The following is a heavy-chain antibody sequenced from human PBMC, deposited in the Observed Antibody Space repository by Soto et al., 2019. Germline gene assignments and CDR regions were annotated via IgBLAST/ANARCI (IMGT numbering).Heavy chain of an antibody. CDR1: GGSISSGGYY. D-gene: IGHD3-22*01. Sequence: PSETLSLTCTVSGGSISSGGYYWSWIRQHPGKGLEWIGYIYYSGSTYYNPSLKSRVTITSDTSASTAYMELTSLTSEDTAVYYCARDFSMVVVAPGYWGQGTLVTVSS. V-gene: IGHV4-31*03. CDR2: IYYSGST. CDR3: ARDFSMVVVAPGY. J-gene: IGHJ4*02.